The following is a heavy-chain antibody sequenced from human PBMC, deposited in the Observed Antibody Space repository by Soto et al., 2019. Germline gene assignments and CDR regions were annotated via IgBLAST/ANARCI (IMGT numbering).Heavy chain of an antibody. V-gene: IGHV3-49*03. D-gene: IGHD3-10*01. CDR1: GFTFGDYA. CDR2: IRSKAYGGTT. CDR3: TRDQSPYTMVRGVIPAFDI. Sequence: QPGGSLRLSCTASGFTFGDYALSWFRQAPGKGLEWVGFIRSKAYGGTTEYAASLKGRFTISRDDSKSIAYLQMNSLKTEDTAVYYCTRDQSPYTMVRGVIPAFDIWGQGTMVTVSS. J-gene: IGHJ3*02.